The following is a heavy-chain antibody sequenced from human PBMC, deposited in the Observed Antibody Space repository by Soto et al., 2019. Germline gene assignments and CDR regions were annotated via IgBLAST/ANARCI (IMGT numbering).Heavy chain of an antibody. CDR2: TIPMFGTS. D-gene: IGHD2-2*02. Sequence: GASVKVSCKASGGTFSGYAISWVRQAPGQGLEWMGETIPMFGTSNYAQKFQGRVTITADESTSTAYMELSSLRSEDAAVYYCARGSCSSTSCYKEYYFDLWGQGTLVTVSS. CDR3: ARGSCSSTSCYKEYYFDL. V-gene: IGHV1-69*13. CDR1: GGTFSGYA. J-gene: IGHJ4*02.